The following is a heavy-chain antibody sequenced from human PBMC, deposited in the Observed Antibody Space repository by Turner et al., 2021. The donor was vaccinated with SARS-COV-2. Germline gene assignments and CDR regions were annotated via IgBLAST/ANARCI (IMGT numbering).Heavy chain of an antibody. J-gene: IGHJ3*01. CDR1: GGPIRTSGYF. CDR2: LRYGGNT. Sequence: QVQLQESGPGLVKPSETLSLICTVSGGPIRTSGYFWAWIRQPPGKEPEWIGTLRYGGNTYYNPSLNRRVTLSVDTSDKQFSRSLGSVTAADSAVYYCARHDDRGENYVCGFDLWGQGTMVTVSS. CDR3: ARHDDRGENYVCGFDL. D-gene: IGHD3-10*02. V-gene: IGHV4-39*01.